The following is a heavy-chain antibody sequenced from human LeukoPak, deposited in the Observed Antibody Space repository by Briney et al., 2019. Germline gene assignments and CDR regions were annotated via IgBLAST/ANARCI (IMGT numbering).Heavy chain of an antibody. Sequence: GGSLRLSCTASGFTFGDYAMSWVRQAPGKWLEWVGLIRSKAYGGTTEYAASVKGRFTISRDDSKSIAYLQMNSLKTEDTAVYYCTKEENPSVYFDYWGQGTLVTVSS. V-gene: IGHV3-49*04. CDR1: GFTFGDYA. J-gene: IGHJ4*02. CDR3: TKEENPSVYFDY. CDR2: IRSKAYGGTT. D-gene: IGHD2/OR15-2a*01.